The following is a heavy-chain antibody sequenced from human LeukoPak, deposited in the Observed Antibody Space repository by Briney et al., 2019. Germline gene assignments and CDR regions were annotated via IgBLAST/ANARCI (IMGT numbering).Heavy chain of an antibody. Sequence: PSETLSLTCTVSGGSTSSYYWSWIRQPPGKGLEWIGYIYYSGSTNYNPSLKSRVTISVDTSKNQFSLKLSSVTAADTAVYYCARQTMVATFDYWGQGTLVTVSS. CDR3: ARQTMVATFDY. D-gene: IGHD5-12*01. CDR2: IYYSGST. CDR1: GGSTSSYY. V-gene: IGHV4-59*08. J-gene: IGHJ4*02.